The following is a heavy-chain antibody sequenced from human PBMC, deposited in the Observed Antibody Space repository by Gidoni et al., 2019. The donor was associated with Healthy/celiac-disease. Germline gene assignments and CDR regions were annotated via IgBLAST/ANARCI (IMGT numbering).Heavy chain of an antibody. V-gene: IGHV3-21*01. Sequence: EVQLVESGGGLVKPGGSLRLSCAASGFTFSSSSMNWVRQAPGKGLEWVSSISSSSSYIYYADSVKGRFTISRDNAKNSLYLQMNSLRAEDTAVYYCARGYYDSSGYSDDAFDIWGQGTMVTVSS. J-gene: IGHJ3*02. CDR2: ISSSSSYI. CDR3: ARGYYDSSGYSDDAFDI. D-gene: IGHD3-22*01. CDR1: GFTFSSSS.